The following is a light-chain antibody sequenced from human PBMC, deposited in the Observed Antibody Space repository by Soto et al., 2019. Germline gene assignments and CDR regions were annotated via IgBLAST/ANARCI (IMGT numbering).Light chain of an antibody. CDR3: LQINSYPYT. CDR2: AAS. CDR1: QSITTY. V-gene: IGKV1-9*01. J-gene: IGKJ2*01. Sequence: IPLTQSPSSLPASVGDRVTITCRASQSITTYLAWYPQKPGKAPKLLIYAASALQSGVPSRFSGSGSGTDFTLTISSLQPEDFATYYCLQINSYPYTFGQGTKLEIK.